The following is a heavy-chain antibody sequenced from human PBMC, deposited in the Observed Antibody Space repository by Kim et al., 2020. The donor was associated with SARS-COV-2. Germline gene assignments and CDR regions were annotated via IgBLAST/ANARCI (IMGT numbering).Heavy chain of an antibody. Sequence: SDTRNSPSFQGQVTISADKSISTAYLQWSSLKASDTAMYYCAVVITSFDYWGQGTLVTVSS. CDR2: SDT. D-gene: IGHD1-1*01. V-gene: IGHV5-51*01. CDR3: AVVITSFDY. J-gene: IGHJ4*02.